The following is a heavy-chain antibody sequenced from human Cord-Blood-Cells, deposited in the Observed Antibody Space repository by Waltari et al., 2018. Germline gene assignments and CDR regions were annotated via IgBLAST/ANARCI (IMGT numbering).Heavy chain of an antibody. CDR2: SNPSMEGT. Sequence: QVQLVQSGAEAKKPGASVKVSCKASGYPFTGYYLHWVRQAPGQGLEGRGWSNPSMEGTNHEQKLPGRVTMTMDTSISTADMMLSMLRPDDTAGDYCASVGYSSSWPFDYWGQGTLVTVSS. CDR1: GYPFTGYY. CDR3: ASVGYSSSWPFDY. J-gene: IGHJ4*02. D-gene: IGHD6-13*01. V-gene: IGHV1-2*02.